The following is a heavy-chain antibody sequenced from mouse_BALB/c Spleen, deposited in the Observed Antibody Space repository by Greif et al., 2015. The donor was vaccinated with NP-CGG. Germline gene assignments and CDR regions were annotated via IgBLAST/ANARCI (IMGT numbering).Heavy chain of an antibody. D-gene: IGHD2-1*01. CDR3: ARDGNYDWFAY. CDR2: IDPSYGGT. Sequence: EVQRVESGPELEKPGASVKISCKASGSSFPGYTLHWVKQSNGESLAWIGTIDPSYGGTSSNQKFRGKATLTVDKSSSTAYMQLKSLTSEDAAVDYCARDGNYDWFAYWVQGTLVTVSA. V-gene: IGHV1S135*01. J-gene: IGHJ3*01. CDR1: GSSFPGYT.